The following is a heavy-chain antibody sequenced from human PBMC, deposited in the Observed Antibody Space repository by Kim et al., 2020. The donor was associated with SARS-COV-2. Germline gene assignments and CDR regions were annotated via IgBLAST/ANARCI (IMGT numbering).Heavy chain of an antibody. V-gene: IGHV3-23*01. Sequence: GVSLRLSCAASGFTFSSYAMSWVRQAPGKGLEWVSAISGSGGSTYYADSVKGRFTISRDNSKNTLYLQMNSLRAEDTAVYYCAKDKAVGMIVVVNGMDVWGQGTTVTVSS. CDR1: GFTFSSYA. CDR3: AKDKAVGMIVVVNGMDV. J-gene: IGHJ6*02. D-gene: IGHD3-22*01. CDR2: ISGSGGST.